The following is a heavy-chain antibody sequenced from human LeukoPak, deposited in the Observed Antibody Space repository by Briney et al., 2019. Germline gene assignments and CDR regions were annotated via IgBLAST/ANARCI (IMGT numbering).Heavy chain of an antibody. CDR2: IYHSGST. Sequence: SETLSLTCAVSGGSISSGGYPWSWIRQPPGKGLEWIGYIYHSGSTYYNPSLKSRVTISVDRSKNQFSLKLSSVTAADTAVYYCAGQTAYCSSTSCYRTGTIDYWGQGTLVTVSS. CDR1: GGSISSGGYP. J-gene: IGHJ4*02. V-gene: IGHV4-30-2*01. D-gene: IGHD2-2*01. CDR3: AGQTAYCSSTSCYRTGTIDY.